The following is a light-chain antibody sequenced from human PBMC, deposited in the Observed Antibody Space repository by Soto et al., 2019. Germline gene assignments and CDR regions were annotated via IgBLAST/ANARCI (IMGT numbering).Light chain of an antibody. CDR1: SSDVGGYSY. V-gene: IGLV2-14*01. Sequence: QAVVTQPASVSGSPGQSITISCTGTSSDVGGYSYVSWYQQHPGKTPKLVIYEVTNRPSGVSNRFSGSKSGNTAALTISGLQAEDEADYYCSSYTSDNTVVFGGGTKLTVL. J-gene: IGLJ2*01. CDR3: SSYTSDNTVV. CDR2: EVT.